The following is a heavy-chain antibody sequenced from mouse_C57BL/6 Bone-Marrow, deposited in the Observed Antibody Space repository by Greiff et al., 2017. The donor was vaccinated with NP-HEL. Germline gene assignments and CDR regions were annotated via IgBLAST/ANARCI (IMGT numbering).Heavy chain of an antibody. CDR3: AREAYYYGSSYWYFDV. D-gene: IGHD1-1*01. V-gene: IGHV1-64*01. CDR2: IHPNRGST. Sequence: QVQLQQPGAELVKPGASVKLSCKASGYTFTSYWMHWVKQRPGQGLEWIGMIHPNRGSTNYNEKFKRKATLTVDKSSSTAYMQLSSLTSEDSAVYYCAREAYYYGSSYWYFDVWGTGTTVTVSS. J-gene: IGHJ1*03. CDR1: GYTFTSYW.